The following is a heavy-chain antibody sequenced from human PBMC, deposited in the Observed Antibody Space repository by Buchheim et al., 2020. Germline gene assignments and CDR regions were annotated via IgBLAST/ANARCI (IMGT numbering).Heavy chain of an antibody. J-gene: IGHJ6*02. CDR3: ARDHVLLWFGEPGDGMDV. D-gene: IGHD3-10*01. V-gene: IGHV3-48*01. Sequence: EVQLVESGGGLVQPGGSLRLSCAASGFTFSSYSMNWVRQAPGKGLEWVSYISSSSSTIYYADSVKGRFTISRDNAKNSLYLQMNSLRAEDTAVYYCARDHVLLWFGEPGDGMDVWGQGTT. CDR1: GFTFSSYS. CDR2: ISSSSSTI.